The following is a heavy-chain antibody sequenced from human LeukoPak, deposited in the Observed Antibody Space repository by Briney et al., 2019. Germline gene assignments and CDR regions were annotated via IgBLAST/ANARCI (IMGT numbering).Heavy chain of an antibody. Sequence: PSETLSLTCTVSGGSISSYYWSWIRQPPGKGLEWIGYIYYSGSTNYNPSLKSRVTISVDTSKNQFSLKLSSVTAADAAVYYCASEASSDDAFDIWGQGTMVTVSS. CDR1: GGSISSYY. J-gene: IGHJ3*02. CDR2: IYYSGST. V-gene: IGHV4-59*01. CDR3: ASEASSDDAFDI.